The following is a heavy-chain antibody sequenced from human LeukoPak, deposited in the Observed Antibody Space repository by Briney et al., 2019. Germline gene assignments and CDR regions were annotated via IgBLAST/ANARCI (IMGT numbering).Heavy chain of an antibody. Sequence: SETLSLTCTVSGGSISTSSFYWGWIRQPPGKGLEWIGSMYYSGSTYYNPSLKSRVTISVDTSKNQFSLKLSSVTAADTAVYYCARGLEWSSGWYSGNWFDPWGQGTLVTVSS. CDR1: GGSISTSSFY. CDR3: ARGLEWSSGWYSGNWFDP. D-gene: IGHD6-19*01. CDR2: MYYSGST. V-gene: IGHV4-39*07. J-gene: IGHJ5*02.